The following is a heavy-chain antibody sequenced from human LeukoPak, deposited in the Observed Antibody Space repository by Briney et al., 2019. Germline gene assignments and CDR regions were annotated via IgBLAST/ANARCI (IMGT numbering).Heavy chain of an antibody. J-gene: IGHJ4*02. D-gene: IGHD5-24*01. CDR2: IYYSGST. V-gene: IGHV4-30-4*01. CDR1: GGSISSGDYY. Sequence: SETLSLTCTVSGGSISSGDYYWSWIRQPPGKGLEWIGYIYYSGSTYYNPSLKGRVTISVDTSKNQFSLKLSSVTAADTAVYYCAREQRWLQFAFDYWGQGTLVAVSS. CDR3: AREQRWLQFAFDY.